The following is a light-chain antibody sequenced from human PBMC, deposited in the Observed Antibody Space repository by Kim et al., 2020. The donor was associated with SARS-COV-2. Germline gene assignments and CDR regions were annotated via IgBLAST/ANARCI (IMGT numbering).Light chain of an antibody. CDR2: GKN. CDR3: NSRDSSGNHLV. CDR1: SLRKYY. V-gene: IGLV3-19*01. J-gene: IGLJ2*01. Sequence: SSELTQDPAVSVALGQTVKITCQGDSLRKYYASWYQQKPGQAPILVIYGKNNRPSGIPVRFSGSSSGNTASLTITGAQAEDDGDYYCNSRDSSGNHLVFGGGTQLTVL.